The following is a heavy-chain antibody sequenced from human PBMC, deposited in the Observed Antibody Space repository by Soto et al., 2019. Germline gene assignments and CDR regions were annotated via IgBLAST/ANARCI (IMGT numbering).Heavy chain of an antibody. V-gene: IGHV3-21*01. J-gene: IGHJ6*02. CDR2: ISSSSSYI. D-gene: IGHD6-13*01. CDR3: ARGGAAAGTYGMNYYYYGMDV. Sequence: GGSLRLSCAASGFTFSSYSMNWVRQAPGKGLEWVSSISSSSSYIYYADSVKGRFTISRDNAKNSRYLQMNSLRAEDTAVYYCARGGAAAGTYGMNYYYYGMDVWGQGTTVTVSS. CDR1: GFTFSSYS.